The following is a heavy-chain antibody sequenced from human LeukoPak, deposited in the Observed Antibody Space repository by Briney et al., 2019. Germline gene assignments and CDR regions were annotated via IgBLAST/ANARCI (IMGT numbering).Heavy chain of an antibody. V-gene: IGHV3-30-3*01. CDR3: ARVGYCSTTSCYWRAFDY. J-gene: IGHJ4*02. CDR1: GFTFSSYA. D-gene: IGHD2-2*01. CDR2: ISYDGSNK. Sequence: GRSLRLSCAASGFTFSSYAMHWVRQAPGKGLEWVAVISYDGSNKYYADSVKGRFTISRDNSKNTLYLQMNSLRAEDTAVYYCARVGYCSTTSCYWRAFDYWGQGTLVTVSS.